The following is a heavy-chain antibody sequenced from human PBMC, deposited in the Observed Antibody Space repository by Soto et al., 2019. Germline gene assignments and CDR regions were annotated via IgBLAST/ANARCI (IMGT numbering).Heavy chain of an antibody. CDR3: ARDRAAGCY. J-gene: IGHJ4*02. CDR2: ISSGGDTI. V-gene: IGHV3-48*03. D-gene: IGHD6-13*01. CDR1: GFSFSNYE. Sequence: GGFLRLSCAASGFSFSNYEMHWVRQAPGKGLGWVAYISSGGDTIHYADSVRGRFTVTRDNARNSVSLQMNTRRVEDTSLYCCARDRAAGCYWGQGTLVTVSS.